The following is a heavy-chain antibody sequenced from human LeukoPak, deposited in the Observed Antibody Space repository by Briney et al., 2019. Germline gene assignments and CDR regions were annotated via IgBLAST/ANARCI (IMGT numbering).Heavy chain of an antibody. CDR1: GYTSTSYA. V-gene: IGHV7-4-1*02. Sequence: GASVKVSCKASGYTSTSYAMNWVRQAPGQGLEWMGWINTNTGNPTYAQGFTGRFVFSLDTSVSTAYLQISSLKAEDTAVYYCARRGGHDILTGYPYWGQGTLVTVSS. CDR3: ARRGGHDILTGYPY. CDR2: INTNTGNP. J-gene: IGHJ4*02. D-gene: IGHD3-9*01.